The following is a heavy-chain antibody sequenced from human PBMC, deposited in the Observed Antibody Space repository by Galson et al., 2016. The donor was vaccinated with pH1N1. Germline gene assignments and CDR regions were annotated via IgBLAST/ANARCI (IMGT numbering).Heavy chain of an antibody. Sequence: SLRLSCAASRFTFSNYWMSWVRQAPGKGLEWVVNINQDGSVKYYIDSVKGRFTISRDNAKNSLYLQMNSLRAEDTAIYYCARAIAQGDSYWGQGKLVTVSS. J-gene: IGHJ4*02. CDR3: ARAIAQGDSY. CDR1: RFTFSNYW. D-gene: IGHD2-21*01. CDR2: INQDGSVK. V-gene: IGHV3-7*01.